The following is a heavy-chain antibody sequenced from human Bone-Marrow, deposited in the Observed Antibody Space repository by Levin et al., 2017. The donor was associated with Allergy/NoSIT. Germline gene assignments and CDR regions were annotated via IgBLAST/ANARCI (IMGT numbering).Heavy chain of an antibody. CDR3: AREPWGNSIAAAAVYGMDV. D-gene: IGHD6-13*01. J-gene: IGHJ6*02. CDR1: GGTFSSYT. Sequence: KISCKASGGTFSSYTISWVRQAPGQGLEWMGRIIPILGIANYAQKFQGRVTITADKSTSTAYMELSSLRSEDTAVYYCAREPWGNSIAAAAVYGMDVWGQGTTVTVSS. V-gene: IGHV1-69*04. CDR2: IIPILGIA.